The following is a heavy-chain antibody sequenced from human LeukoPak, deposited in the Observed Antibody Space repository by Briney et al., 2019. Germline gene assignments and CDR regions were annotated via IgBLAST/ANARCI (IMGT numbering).Heavy chain of an antibody. CDR3: AKGFSGKFDY. D-gene: IGHD1-26*01. J-gene: IGHJ4*02. CDR2: IRFDGSNK. CDR1: GFTFSSYG. V-gene: IGHV3-30*02. Sequence: GGSLRLSCAASGFTFSSYGMHWVRQAPGKGLEWVTFIRFDGSNKYYAASVKGRFTISRDNSKNTLYLQLNSLRTEDTAVYYCAKGFSGKFDYWGQGTLVTVSS.